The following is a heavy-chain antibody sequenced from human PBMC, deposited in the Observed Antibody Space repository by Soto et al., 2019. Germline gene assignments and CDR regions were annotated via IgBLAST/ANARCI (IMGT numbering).Heavy chain of an antibody. D-gene: IGHD2-15*01. Sequence: GGSLRLSCAASGFTFSSYSMNWVRQAPGKGLEWVSSISSSSSYIYYADSVKGRFTISRDNAKNSLYLQMNSLRAEDTAVYYCARDTRVVASPDYGMDVWAKGPRSPSP. CDR2: ISSSSSYI. CDR3: ARDTRVVASPDYGMDV. CDR1: GFTFSSYS. V-gene: IGHV3-21*01. J-gene: IGHJ6*02.